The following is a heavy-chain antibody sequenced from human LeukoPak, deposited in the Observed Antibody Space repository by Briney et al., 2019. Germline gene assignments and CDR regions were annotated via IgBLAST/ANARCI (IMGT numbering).Heavy chain of an antibody. Sequence: ASVKVSCKVSGYTLTELSMHWVRQAPGKGLEWMGGFDPEDGETIYAQKFQGRVTMTEDTSTDTAYMELSSLRSEDTAVYYCATLSITGTTIGFDYWGQGTLVTVSS. CDR3: ATLSITGTTIGFDY. D-gene: IGHD1-20*01. CDR1: GYTLTELS. V-gene: IGHV1-24*01. CDR2: FDPEDGET. J-gene: IGHJ4*02.